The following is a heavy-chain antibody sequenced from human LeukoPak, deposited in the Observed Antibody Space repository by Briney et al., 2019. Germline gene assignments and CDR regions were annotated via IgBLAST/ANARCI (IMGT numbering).Heavy chain of an antibody. CDR1: GGTFSSYA. Sequence: SVKGSCKASGGTFSSYAISWVRQAPGQGLEWMGGIIPIFGTANYAQKFQGRVTITADKSTSTAYMELSSLRSEDTAVYYCATATYYDILTGYYNVNYFDYWGQGTLVTVSS. J-gene: IGHJ4*02. V-gene: IGHV1-69*06. CDR2: IIPIFGTA. CDR3: ATATYYDILTGYYNVNYFDY. D-gene: IGHD3-9*01.